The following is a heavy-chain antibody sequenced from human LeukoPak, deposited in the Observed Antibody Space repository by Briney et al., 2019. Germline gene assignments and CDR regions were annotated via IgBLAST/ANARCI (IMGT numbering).Heavy chain of an antibody. V-gene: IGHV3-30-3*01. Sequence: GSLRLSCAASGFTFRNYVIHWVRQAPGKGLEWVAVTSSDLNVKLYADSVKGRFTISRDNAKDSLYLQMNSLKVEDTAVYYCVRHSVGPDYWGQGTLVTVSS. CDR1: GFTFRNYV. J-gene: IGHJ4*02. CDR2: TSSDLNVK. CDR3: VRHSVGPDY.